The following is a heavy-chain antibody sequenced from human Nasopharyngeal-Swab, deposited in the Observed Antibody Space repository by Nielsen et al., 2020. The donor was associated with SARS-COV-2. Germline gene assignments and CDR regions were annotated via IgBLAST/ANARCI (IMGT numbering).Heavy chain of an antibody. CDR1: GYSISSGYY. CDR2: IYHSGST. J-gene: IGHJ4*02. V-gene: IGHV4-38-2*02. D-gene: IGHD3-10*01. CDR3: ASTPLFYYGSGSYYTD. Sequence: GSLRLSCTVSGYSISSGYYWGWIRQPPGKGLEWIGSIYHSGSTYYNPSLKSRVTISVDTSKNQFSLKLSSVTAADTAVYYCASTPLFYYGSGSYYTDWGQGTLVTVSS.